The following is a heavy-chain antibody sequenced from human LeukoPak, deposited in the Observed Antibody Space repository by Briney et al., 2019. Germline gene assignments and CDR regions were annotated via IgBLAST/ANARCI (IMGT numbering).Heavy chain of an antibody. CDR3: AREYYYDSSGYYSR. D-gene: IGHD3-22*01. J-gene: IGHJ4*02. V-gene: IGHV3-20*04. CDR2: INWNGGST. CDR1: GFTFGDYG. Sequence: GGSLRLSCAASGFTFGDYGMSWVRQAPGKGLEWVSGINWNGGSTGYADSVKGRFTISRDNAKNSLYLQMNSLRAEDTALYYCAREYYYDSSGYYSRWGQGTLVTVSS.